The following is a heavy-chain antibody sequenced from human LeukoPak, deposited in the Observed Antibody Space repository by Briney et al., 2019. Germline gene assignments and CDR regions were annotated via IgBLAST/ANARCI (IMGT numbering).Heavy chain of an antibody. Sequence: SETLSLTCTVSGDSISSYYWSWLRQPAGKGLEYIGRISTSGSTNYNPSLKSRVTLSVDTSKNQFSLRLRSVTAAGTAVYYCARTRLPATVGAFDYWGQGTLVTVSS. CDR2: ISTSGST. D-gene: IGHD2-2*01. J-gene: IGHJ4*02. V-gene: IGHV4-4*07. CDR3: ARTRLPATVGAFDY. CDR1: GDSISSYY.